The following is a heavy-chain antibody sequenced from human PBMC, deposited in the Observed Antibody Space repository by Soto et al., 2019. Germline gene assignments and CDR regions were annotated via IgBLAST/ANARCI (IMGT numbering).Heavy chain of an antibody. CDR2: ISYDGSNI. CDR3: ARSQMERRRYGMDV. D-gene: IGHD1-1*01. CDR1: GFTFSTYA. J-gene: IGHJ6*02. V-gene: IGHV3-30-3*01. Sequence: QAQLVESGGGVVQPGRSLRLSCAASGFTFSTYAMHWVRQAPGKGLEWVAVISYDGSNIYYADSVKGRFTISRDNSKNTLYLQMDSLRPDDTAVYYCARSQMERRRYGMDVWGLGTTVTVSS.